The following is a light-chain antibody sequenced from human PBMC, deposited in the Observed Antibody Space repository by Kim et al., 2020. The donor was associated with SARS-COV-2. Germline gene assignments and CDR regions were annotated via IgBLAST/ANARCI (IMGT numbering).Light chain of an antibody. Sequence: PGRSITISCPGTSSDVGGYNYVSWYQPNPGKAPKLLIYDVSNRPSGVSNRFSGSKSGNTASLTISGLQAEDEADYYCSSYTSSSRVFGGGTQLTVL. J-gene: IGLJ2*01. CDR3: SSYTSSSRV. CDR1: SSDVGGYNY. V-gene: IGLV2-14*03. CDR2: DVS.